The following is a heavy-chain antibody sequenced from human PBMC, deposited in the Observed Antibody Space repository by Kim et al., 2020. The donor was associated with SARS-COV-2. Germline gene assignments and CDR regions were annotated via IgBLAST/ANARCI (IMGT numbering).Heavy chain of an antibody. D-gene: IGHD3-9*01. CDR1: GYSFTSYW. J-gene: IGHJ3*02. V-gene: IGHV5-10-1*01. Sequence: GESLKISCKGSGYSFTSYWISWVRQMPGKGLEWMGRIDPSDSYTNYSPSFQGHVTISADKSISTAYLQWRSLKASDTAMYYCARFAVLRYFDWLLSVRVGAFDIWGQGTMVTVSS. CDR3: ARFAVLRYFDWLLSVRVGAFDI. CDR2: IDPSDSYT.